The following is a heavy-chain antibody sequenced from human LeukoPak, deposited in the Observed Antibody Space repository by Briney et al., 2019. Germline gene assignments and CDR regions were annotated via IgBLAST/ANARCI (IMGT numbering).Heavy chain of an antibody. D-gene: IGHD1-26*01. J-gene: IGHJ3*02. CDR2: ISYDGSNK. CDR3: ASWHSGSLPDAFDI. CDR1: GFTFSSYA. V-gene: IGHV3-30*01. Sequence: PGRSLRLSCAASGFTFSSYAMHWVRQAPGKGLEWVAVISYDGSNKYYADSVKGRFTISRDNSKNTLYLQMNSLRAEDTAVYYCASWHSGSLPDAFDIWGQGTMVTVSS.